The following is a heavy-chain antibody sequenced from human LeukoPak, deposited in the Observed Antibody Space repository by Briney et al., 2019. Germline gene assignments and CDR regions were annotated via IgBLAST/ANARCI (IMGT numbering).Heavy chain of an antibody. J-gene: IGHJ4*02. CDR2: IYYSGST. D-gene: IGHD2-21*02. V-gene: IGHV4-59*01. CDR1: GGSISSYY. Sequence: SETLSLTCTVSGGSISSYYWSWIRQPPGKGREWIGYIYYSGSTNYNPSLKSRVTISVDTSKNQFSLKLSSVTAADTAVYYCARGVVVVTAAYYFDYWGQGTLVTVSS. CDR3: ARGVVVVTAAYYFDY.